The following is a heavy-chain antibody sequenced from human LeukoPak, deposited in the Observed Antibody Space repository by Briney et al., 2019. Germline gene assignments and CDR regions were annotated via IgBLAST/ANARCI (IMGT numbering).Heavy chain of an antibody. D-gene: IGHD1-26*01. Sequence: GRSLRLSCAASGFTFDDYAMHWVRHAPGKGLVWVSGTSWNSGSIGYADSVKGRFTISRDNAKNSLYLQMNSLRAEDTAVYYCASAPKGIRGAGAYWGQGALVTVSS. CDR1: GFTFDDYA. V-gene: IGHV3-9*01. CDR3: ASAPKGIRGAGAY. J-gene: IGHJ4*02. CDR2: TSWNSGSI.